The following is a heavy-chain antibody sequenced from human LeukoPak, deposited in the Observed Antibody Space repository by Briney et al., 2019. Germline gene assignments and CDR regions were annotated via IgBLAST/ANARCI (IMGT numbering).Heavy chain of an antibody. CDR1: GGSFSGYY. V-gene: IGHV4-34*01. CDR2: INHSGST. J-gene: IGHJ4*02. CDR3: TSDLVDY. Sequence: SETLSLTCAVYGGSFSGYYWSWIRQPPGKGLEWIGEINHSGSTNYNSSLKSRVTISVDTSKNQFSLKLSSVTAADTAVYYCTSDLVDYWGQGTLVTVSS.